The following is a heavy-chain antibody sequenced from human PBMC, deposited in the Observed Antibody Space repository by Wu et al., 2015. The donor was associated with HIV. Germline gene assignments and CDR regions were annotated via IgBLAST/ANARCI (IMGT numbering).Heavy chain of an antibody. CDR3: ATEGGYYLTTSLDS. J-gene: IGHJ4*02. CDR1: GTTFSSHS. D-gene: IGHD3-10*01. CDR2: IIPIFNTA. Sequence: QVQLVQSGAEVRKPKSSVKVSCKASGTTFSSHSISWIRQAPEQGLEWMGRIIPIFNTADYSQRFQGRVTITADESTNTAYMQLSSLRFDDTAIYYCATEGGYYLTTSLDSWGQGTLVTVSS. V-gene: IGHV1-69*13.